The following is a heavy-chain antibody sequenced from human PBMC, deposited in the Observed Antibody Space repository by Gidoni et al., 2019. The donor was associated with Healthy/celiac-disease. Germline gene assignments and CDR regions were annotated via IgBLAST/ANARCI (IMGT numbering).Heavy chain of an antibody. CDR1: GFTVSSNY. Sequence: EVPLVESGGGLVQPGGSLRLSCAASGFTVSSNYMSWVRQAPGKGLEWVSVIYSGGSTYYADSVKGRFTISRDNSKNTLYLQMNSLRAEDTAVYYCARASGATFYGMDVWGQGTTVTVSS. V-gene: IGHV3-66*01. J-gene: IGHJ6*02. D-gene: IGHD3-10*01. CDR3: ARASGATFYGMDV. CDR2: IYSGGST.